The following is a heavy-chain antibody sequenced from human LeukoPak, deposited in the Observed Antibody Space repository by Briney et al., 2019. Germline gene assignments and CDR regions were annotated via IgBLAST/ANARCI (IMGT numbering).Heavy chain of an antibody. V-gene: IGHV4-39*01. Sequence: SETLSLTCTVSGGSISSSSYYWGWIRQPPGKGLEWIGSIYYSGSTYYNPSLKSRVTISVDTSKNQFSLKLSSVTAADTAVYYCAIQSSADYYVSSGYLFDYWGQGTLVTVSS. J-gene: IGHJ4*02. D-gene: IGHD3-22*01. CDR2: IYYSGST. CDR1: GGSISSSSYY. CDR3: AIQSSADYYVSSGYLFDY.